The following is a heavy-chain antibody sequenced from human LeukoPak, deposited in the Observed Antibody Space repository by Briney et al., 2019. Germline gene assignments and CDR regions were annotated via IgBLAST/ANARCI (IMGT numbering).Heavy chain of an antibody. CDR3: AKDWRDYGDYHAFDM. Sequence: GSLRLSCAASGFTLSGYAMTWVRQAPGKGLEWVSAFDGDGRNTHHADSVKGRFTISRDNSKNTLYLQMSSLRAEDTAIYYCAKDWRDYGDYHAFDMWGQGTMVTVSS. V-gene: IGHV3-23*01. J-gene: IGHJ3*02. CDR1: GFTLSGYA. D-gene: IGHD4-17*01. CDR2: FDGDGRNT.